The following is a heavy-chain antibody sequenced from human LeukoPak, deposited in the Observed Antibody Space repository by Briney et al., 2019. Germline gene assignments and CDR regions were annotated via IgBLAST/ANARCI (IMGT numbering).Heavy chain of an antibody. CDR2: IKQDGSEK. CDR3: AKDRATKPNYFDY. Sequence: GGSLRLSCAASGFTFTSFWMTWVRQAPGKGLEWVANIKQDGSEKYYVDSVKGRFTISRDNDKNSVYLQMNSLRAEDTAVYYCAKDRATKPNYFDYWGQGTLVTVSS. J-gene: IGHJ4*02. V-gene: IGHV3-7*01. CDR1: GFTFTSFW.